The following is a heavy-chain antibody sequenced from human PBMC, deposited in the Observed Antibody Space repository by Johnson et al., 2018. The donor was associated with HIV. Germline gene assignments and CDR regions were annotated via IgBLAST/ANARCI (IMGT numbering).Heavy chain of an antibody. V-gene: IGHV3-13*01. CDR2: IGTAGDT. D-gene: IGHD1-26*01. CDR1: GFTFNSYA. CDR3: ATSMGATALAFDI. J-gene: IGHJ3*02. Sequence: VQLVESGGGVVQPGRSLRLSCAVSGFTFNSYAMSWVRQAPGKGLEWVSGIGTAGDTYYPASVKGRFTIYRCNSKNTLYLQMNSLRAEDTAVYYCATSMGATALAFDIWGQGTMVTVSS.